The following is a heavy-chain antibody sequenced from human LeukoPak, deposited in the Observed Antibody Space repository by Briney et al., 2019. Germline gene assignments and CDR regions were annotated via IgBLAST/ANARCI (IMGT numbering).Heavy chain of an antibody. CDR1: GFTFRSYW. CDR2: IKQDGSEK. J-gene: IGHJ6*03. CDR3: ARSGPSFYYYGSGSYYRDYYYYYMDV. V-gene: IGHV3-7*01. D-gene: IGHD3-10*01. Sequence: PGGSLRLSCAASGFTFRSYWMSWVRQAPGKGLEWVANIKQDGSEKYYADSVKGRFTISRDNAKNSLYLQMNSLRAEDTAVYYCARSGPSFYYYGSGSYYRDYYYYYMDVWGKGTTVTVSS.